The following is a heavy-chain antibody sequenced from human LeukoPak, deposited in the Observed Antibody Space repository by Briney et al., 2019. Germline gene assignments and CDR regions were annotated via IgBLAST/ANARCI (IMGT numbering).Heavy chain of an antibody. CDR3: VKDRAYCSSDSCPPPYYYYMDV. CDR1: GFTFRSYT. Sequence: PGGSLRLSCAASGFTFRSYTMNWVRQAPGKGLEWVSSISTSSTYIYSTASVKGRFTVSRDNSKNTLYLQMSSLRVEDTAVYYCVKDRAYCSSDSCPPPYYYYMDVWGKGSTVTISS. CDR2: ISTSSTYI. J-gene: IGHJ6*03. D-gene: IGHD2-2*01. V-gene: IGHV3-21*01.